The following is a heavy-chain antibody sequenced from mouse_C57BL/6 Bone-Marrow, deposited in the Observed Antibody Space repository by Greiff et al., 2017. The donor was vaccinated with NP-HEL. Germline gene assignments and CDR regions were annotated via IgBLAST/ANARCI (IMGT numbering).Heavy chain of an antibody. J-gene: IGHJ4*01. CDR3: ARSGDWDNYAMDY. Sequence: DVKLQESGPELVKPGASVKIPCKASGYTFTDYNMDWVKQSHGKSLEWIGDINPNNGGTIYNQKFKGKATLTVDKSSSTAYMELRSLTSEDTAVYYCARSGDWDNYAMDYWGQGTSVTVSS. CDR1: GYTFTDYN. D-gene: IGHD4-1*01. CDR2: INPNNGGT. V-gene: IGHV1-18*01.